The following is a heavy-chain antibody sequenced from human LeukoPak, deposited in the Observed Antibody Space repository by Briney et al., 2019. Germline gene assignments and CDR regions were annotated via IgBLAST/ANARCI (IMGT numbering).Heavy chain of an antibody. CDR1: GVSISSSY. J-gene: IGHJ2*01. CDR2: IYNSGSI. Sequence: SETLSLTCTVSGVSISSSYCSWIRQPPGKGLEWIGYIYNSGSINYNPSLKSRVTISVDTSQNQFSLRMTSVTPADTAVYYCARDRYFDLWGRGTLVTVSS. V-gene: IGHV4-59*01. CDR3: ARDRYFDL.